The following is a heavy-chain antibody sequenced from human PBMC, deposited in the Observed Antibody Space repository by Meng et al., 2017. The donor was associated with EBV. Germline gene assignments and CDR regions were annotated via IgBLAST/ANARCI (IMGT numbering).Heavy chain of an antibody. Sequence: PVGPGGDLVKCGGSLSHPFAASWFTSSSYSMNWVCQAPGKGLEWVSSISSSSSYIYYADSVKGRFTISRDNAKNSLYLQMNSLRAEDTAVYYCARYYLEWALNYWGQGTLVTVSS. J-gene: IGHJ4*02. V-gene: IGHV3-21*01. CDR1: WFTSSSYS. D-gene: IGHD3-3*01. CDR3: ARYYLEWALNY. CDR2: ISSSSSYI.